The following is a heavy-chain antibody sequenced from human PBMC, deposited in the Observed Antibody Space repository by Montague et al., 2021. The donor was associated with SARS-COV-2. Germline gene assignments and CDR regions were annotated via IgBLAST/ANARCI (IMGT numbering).Heavy chain of an antibody. D-gene: IGHD3-22*01. CDR1: GGSISSYY. CDR3: ARHRKTRIALIVVVIGYFDY. Sequence: SETLSLTCTVSGGSISSYYWSWIRQPPGKGLEWVGYIYYGGSTNSNPSLKSRVTISVDTSKYQFSLKLSSVTAADTAVYYCARHRKTRIALIVVVIGYFDYWGQGTLVTVSS. J-gene: IGHJ4*02. V-gene: IGHV4-59*08. CDR2: IYYGGST.